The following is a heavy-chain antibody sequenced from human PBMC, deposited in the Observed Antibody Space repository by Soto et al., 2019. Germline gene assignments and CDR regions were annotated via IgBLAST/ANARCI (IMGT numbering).Heavy chain of an antibody. CDR1: GGTFSSYA. CDR2: IIPIFGTA. V-gene: IGHV1-69*13. J-gene: IGHJ6*02. Sequence: GSSVKVSCKASGGTFSSYASSWVRQAPGQGLEWMGGIIPIFGTANYAQKFQGRVTITADDSTSTAYMELSSLRSEDTAVYYCARDPPIYYYYGMDVWGQGTTVTVSS. CDR3: ARDPPIYYYYGMDV.